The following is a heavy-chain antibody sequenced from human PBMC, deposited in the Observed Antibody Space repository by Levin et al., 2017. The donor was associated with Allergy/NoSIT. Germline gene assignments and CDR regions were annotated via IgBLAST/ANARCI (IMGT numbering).Heavy chain of an antibody. Sequence: SCVASGVAFSSYSMNWVRQPPGKGLEWIGNIYLSGSTNDNPSLKSRVTMSVDRSKNQFSLKLSYVTAADTAVYYCARVAGYSYGYYFDYWGPGTLVTVSS. J-gene: IGHJ4*02. V-gene: IGHV4-30-2*01. CDR2: IYLSGST. CDR1: GVAFSSYS. CDR3: ARVAGYSYGYYFDY. D-gene: IGHD5-18*01.